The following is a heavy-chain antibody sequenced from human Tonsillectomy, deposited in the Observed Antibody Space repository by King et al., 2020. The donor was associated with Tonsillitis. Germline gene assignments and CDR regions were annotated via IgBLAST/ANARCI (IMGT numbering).Heavy chain of an antibody. V-gene: IGHV4-59*01. J-gene: IGHJ2*01. D-gene: IGHD3-3*01. CDR2: ISYSGST. CDR1: GDSIRSYY. CDR3: ARDAYYDFWSGYSPYWYFDL. Sequence: QLQESGPGLVKPSETLSLTCTVSGDSIRSYYWSWIRQPPGKGLEWIVDISYSGSTYYNPSLKSRATVSVDTSKNQLSLKLSSVTAADTAVYYCARDAYYDFWSGYSPYWYFDLWGRGTLVTVSS.